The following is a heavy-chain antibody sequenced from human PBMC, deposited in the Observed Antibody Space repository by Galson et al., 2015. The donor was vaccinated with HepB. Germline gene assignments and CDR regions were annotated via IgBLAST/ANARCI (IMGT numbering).Heavy chain of an antibody. J-gene: IGHJ6*03. CDR3: ARDSLGGIYYYYMDV. CDR2: IIPILGIA. CDR1: GGTFSSYA. D-gene: IGHD3-16*01. V-gene: IGHV1-69*10. Sequence: SVKVSCKASGGTFSSYAISWVRQAPGQGLEWMGGIIPILGIANYAQKFQGRVTITADKSTSTAYMELSSLRSEDTAVYYCARDSLGGIYYYYMDVWGKGTTVTVSS.